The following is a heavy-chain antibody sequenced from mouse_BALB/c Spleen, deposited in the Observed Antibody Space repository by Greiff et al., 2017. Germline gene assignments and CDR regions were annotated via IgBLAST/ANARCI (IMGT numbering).Heavy chain of an antibody. V-gene: IGHV1-87*01. Sequence: VQLQESGAELARPGASVKLSCKASGYTFTSYWMQWVKQRPGQGLEWIGAIYPGDGDTRYTQKFKGKATLTADKSSSTAYMQLSSLASEDSAVYYCARGSSSYYFDYWGQGTTLTVSS. CDR3: ARGSSSYYFDY. CDR2: IYPGDGDT. J-gene: IGHJ2*01. CDR1: GYTFTSYW. D-gene: IGHD1-1*01.